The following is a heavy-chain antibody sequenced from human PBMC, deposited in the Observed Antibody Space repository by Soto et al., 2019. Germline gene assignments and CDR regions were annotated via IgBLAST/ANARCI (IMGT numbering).Heavy chain of an antibody. CDR1: GFTFDDYA. V-gene: IGHV3-9*01. J-gene: IGHJ4*02. CDR2: ISWNSNII. CDR3: ARTFGYGDKGFYFDN. Sequence: EVQLVESGGGLVPPGRSLRLSCVASGFTFDDYAMYWVRQAPGKGLEWVSGISWNSNIIGYADSVKGRFTISRDNAKNSLYLQMNGLRTEDTALYYCARTFGYGDKGFYFDNWGQGTLVTVSS. D-gene: IGHD4-17*01.